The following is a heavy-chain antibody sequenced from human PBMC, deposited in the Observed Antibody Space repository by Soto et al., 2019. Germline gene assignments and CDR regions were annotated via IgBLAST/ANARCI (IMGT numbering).Heavy chain of an antibody. D-gene: IGHD6-13*01. Sequence: WASVKVSCKASGYTFTGYYMHWVRQAPGQGLEWMGWINPNSGGTNYAQKFQGWVTMTRDTSISTAYMELSRLRSDDTAVYYCARAGYNLAAALGMDVWGQGTTVTVSS. CDR2: INPNSGGT. CDR3: ARAGYNLAAALGMDV. CDR1: GYTFTGYY. V-gene: IGHV1-2*04. J-gene: IGHJ6*02.